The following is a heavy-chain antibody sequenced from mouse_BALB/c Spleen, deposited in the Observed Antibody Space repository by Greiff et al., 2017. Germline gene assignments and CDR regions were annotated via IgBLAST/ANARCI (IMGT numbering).Heavy chain of an antibody. V-gene: IGHV5-6*01. CDR1: GFTFSSYG. Sequence: EVKLMESGGDLVKPGGSLKLSCAASGFTFSSYGMSWVRQTPDKRLEWVATISNGGSTYYPDTVKGRFTISRDNAKNTLYLQMSSLKSEDTALYYCARQGNGTAMDYWGQGTSVTVSS. CDR2: ISNGGST. J-gene: IGHJ4*01. CDR3: ARQGNGTAMDY.